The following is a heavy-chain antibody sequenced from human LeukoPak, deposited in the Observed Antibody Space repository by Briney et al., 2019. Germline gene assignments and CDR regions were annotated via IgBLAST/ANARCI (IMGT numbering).Heavy chain of an antibody. Sequence: SETLSLTCTVSGGSISSYYWSWIQQPAGKGLEWIGRIYTSGSTNYNPSLKSRVTMSVDTSKNQFSLRLSSVTAADTAVYYCAGEKDIVVVPAAIDPYYYYYMDVWGKGTTVTVSS. CDR3: AGEKDIVVVPAAIDPYYYYYMDV. V-gene: IGHV4-4*07. J-gene: IGHJ6*03. CDR1: GGSISSYY. D-gene: IGHD2-2*02. CDR2: IYTSGST.